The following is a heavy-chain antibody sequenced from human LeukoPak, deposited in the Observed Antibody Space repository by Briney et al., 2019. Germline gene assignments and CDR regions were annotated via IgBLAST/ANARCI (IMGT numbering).Heavy chain of an antibody. J-gene: IGHJ4*02. CDR3: ARVARTYDSSGYYLKY. CDR2: INPSGSST. CDR1: GYTFTSYY. V-gene: IGHV1-46*01. D-gene: IGHD3-22*01. Sequence: ASVKVSCKASGYTFTSYYMHWVRQAPGQGLEWMGLINPSGSSTSYAQKFQGRLSLTRDMSTSTDYMELSSLRSEDTAVYYCARVARTYDSSGYYLKYWGQGTLVTVSS.